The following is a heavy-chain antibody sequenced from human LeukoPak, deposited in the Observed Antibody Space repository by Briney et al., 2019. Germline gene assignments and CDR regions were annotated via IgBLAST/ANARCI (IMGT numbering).Heavy chain of an antibody. Sequence: GGSLRLSCAASGFTFSSYGMHWVRQAPGKGLEWVAVISYDGSNKYYADSVKGRFTISRDNSKNTLYLQMNSLRAEDTAVYYCARSQRIAVAGPYYYYGMDVWGQGTTVTVSS. CDR3: ARSQRIAVAGPYYYYGMDV. J-gene: IGHJ6*02. D-gene: IGHD6-19*01. V-gene: IGHV3-30*19. CDR1: GFTFSSYG. CDR2: ISYDGSNK.